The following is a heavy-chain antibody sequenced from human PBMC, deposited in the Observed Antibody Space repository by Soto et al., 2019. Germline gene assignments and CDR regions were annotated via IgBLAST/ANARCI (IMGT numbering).Heavy chain of an antibody. D-gene: IGHD4-4*01. CDR2: ISYDGSNK. CDR1: GFTFSSYG. V-gene: IGHV3-30*18. J-gene: IGHJ4*02. CDR3: AKELYDYSNYGGGYYFDY. Sequence: GGSLRLSCAASGFTFSSYGMHWVRQAPGKGLEWVAVISYDGSNKYYADSVKGRFTISRDNSKNTLYLQMNSLRAEDTAVYYCAKELYDYSNYGGGYYFDYWGQGTLVTVSS.